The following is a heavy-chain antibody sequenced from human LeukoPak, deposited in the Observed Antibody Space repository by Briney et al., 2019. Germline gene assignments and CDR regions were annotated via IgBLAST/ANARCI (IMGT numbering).Heavy chain of an antibody. V-gene: IGHV3-30*18. CDR2: IPYDESNK. D-gene: IGHD6-13*01. Sequence: PGRSLRLSCAASGFTFSSYGMHWVRQAPGKGLEWVAVIPYDESNKYYADSVKGRFTISRDNSKNTLYLQMNSLRAEDTAVYYCAKEISSSWSYYYYYYGMDVWGQGTTVTVSS. J-gene: IGHJ6*02. CDR3: AKEISSSWSYYYYYYGMDV. CDR1: GFTFSSYG.